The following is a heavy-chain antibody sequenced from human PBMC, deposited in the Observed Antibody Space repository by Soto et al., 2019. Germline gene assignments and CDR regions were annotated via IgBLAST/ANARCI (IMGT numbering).Heavy chain of an antibody. V-gene: IGHV1-69*01. CDR1: GGTFSSYA. CDR3: ARSQGSSTSLEIYYYYYYGMDV. D-gene: IGHD2-2*01. CDR2: IIPISGTA. J-gene: IGHJ6*02. Sequence: VQLVQSGAEVKKPGSSVKVSCKASGGTFSSYAISWVRQAPGQGLEWMGGIIPISGTANYAQKFQGRVTITADESTSTGYMELSSLRSEDTAVYYCARSQGSSTSLEIYYYYYYGMDVWGQGTTVTVSS.